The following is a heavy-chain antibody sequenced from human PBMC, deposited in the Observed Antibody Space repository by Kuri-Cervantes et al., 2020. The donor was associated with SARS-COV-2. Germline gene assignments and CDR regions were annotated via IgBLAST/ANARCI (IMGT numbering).Heavy chain of an antibody. CDR2: IGSSISTI. CDR1: GFTFSSYA. Sequence: GESLEISCAASGFTFSSYAMSWVRQAPGKGLEWVSYIGSSISTIYYADSVKGRFTISRDNAKNSLYLQMNSLRAEDTAVYYCAITYYHDRSGYFDYYFDYWGQGTLVTVSS. D-gene: IGHD3-22*01. V-gene: IGHV3-48*01. J-gene: IGHJ4*02. CDR3: AITYYHDRSGYFDYYFDY.